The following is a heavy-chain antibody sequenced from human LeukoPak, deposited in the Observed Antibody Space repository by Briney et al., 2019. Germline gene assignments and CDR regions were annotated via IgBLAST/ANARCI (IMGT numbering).Heavy chain of an antibody. V-gene: IGHV1-24*01. Sequence: GASVKVSCKVSGYTLTELSMHWVRQAPGKGLEWMGGLDPEDGETIYAQKFQGRVTMTEDTSTDTAYMELSSLRSEDTAVYYCATAVAALENYYYYYGMDVWGQGTTVTVSS. D-gene: IGHD6-6*01. CDR3: ATAVAALENYYYYYGMDV. J-gene: IGHJ6*02. CDR2: LDPEDGET. CDR1: GYTLTELS.